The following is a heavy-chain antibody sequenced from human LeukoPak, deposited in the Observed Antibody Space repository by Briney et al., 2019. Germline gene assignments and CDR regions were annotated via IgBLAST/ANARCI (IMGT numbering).Heavy chain of an antibody. CDR1: GYTFTGYY. Sequence: RRASVKVSCKASGYTFTGYYMHWVRQAPGQGLEGMGWIDPNSGGTNYAQKFQGRVTMTRDTSISTAYMELSRLRSDDTAVYYCARGWRIVVVTAHGMDVWGKGTTVTVSS. CDR2: IDPNSGGT. D-gene: IGHD2-21*02. J-gene: IGHJ6*04. CDR3: ARGWRIVVVTAHGMDV. V-gene: IGHV1-2*02.